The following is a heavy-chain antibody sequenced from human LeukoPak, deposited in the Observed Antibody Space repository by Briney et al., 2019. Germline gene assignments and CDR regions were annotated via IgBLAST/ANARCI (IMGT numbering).Heavy chain of an antibody. J-gene: IGHJ3*02. D-gene: IGHD5-18*01. CDR1: GGSISSGDYY. V-gene: IGHV4-30-4*01. CDR3: ATQGYSHGIDAFDI. Sequence: SETLSLTCTVSGGSISSGDYYWSWIRQPPGKGLEWIGYIYYSGSTYYNPSLKSRVTISVDTSKNQFSLKLSSVTAADTAVYYCATQGYSHGIDAFDIWGQGTMVTVSS. CDR2: IYYSGST.